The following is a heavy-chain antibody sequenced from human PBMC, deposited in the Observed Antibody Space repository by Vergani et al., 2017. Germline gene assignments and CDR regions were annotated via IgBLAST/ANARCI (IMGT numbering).Heavy chain of an antibody. CDR3: AKHYYDSSGYYMVRYFDL. Sequence: QVQLVESGGGVVQPGRSLRLSCVVSGFTFSTSTMHWVRQPPGKGLEWVAVISNDGTKKFYVDSVKGRFTISRDNMLYLQMNSLRAEDTAVYYCAKHYYDSSGYYMVRYFDLWGRGTLVTVSS. D-gene: IGHD3-22*01. J-gene: IGHJ2*01. V-gene: IGHV3-30*18. CDR2: ISNDGTKK. CDR1: GFTFSTST.